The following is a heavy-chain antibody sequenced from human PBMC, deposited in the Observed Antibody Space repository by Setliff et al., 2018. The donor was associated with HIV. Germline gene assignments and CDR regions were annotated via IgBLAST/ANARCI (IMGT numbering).Heavy chain of an antibody. CDR1: GGSIDNNKYY. D-gene: IGHD3-22*01. J-gene: IGHJ5*02. CDR3: ASRIYYYDESRVLREEGFVP. CDR2: IYHTGRT. V-gene: IGHV4-39*01. Sequence: SETLSLTCSVSGGSIDNNKYYWTWIRQPPGKGLQWTGSIYHTGRTYYNRSLESRLTITIDTSKNQFSLKLTSVTAADTAMYYCASRIYYYDESRVLREEGFVPWGQGTLVTVSS.